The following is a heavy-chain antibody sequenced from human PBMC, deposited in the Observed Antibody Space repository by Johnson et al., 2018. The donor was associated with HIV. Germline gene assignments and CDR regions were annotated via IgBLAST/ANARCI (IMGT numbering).Heavy chain of an antibody. CDR2: ISSDGSNK. Sequence: QVQLVESGGGVVQPGRSLRLSCAASGFTFSSYAMHWVRQAPGKGLEWVDVISSDGSNKSYADSVKGRFTISRDNSNNTLSLQMNSLRAEDTAVYYCARDGGSTRGNAFDIWGQGTMVTVSS. CDR3: ARDGGSTRGNAFDI. CDR1: GFTFSSYA. V-gene: IGHV3-30*04. D-gene: IGHD1-26*01. J-gene: IGHJ3*02.